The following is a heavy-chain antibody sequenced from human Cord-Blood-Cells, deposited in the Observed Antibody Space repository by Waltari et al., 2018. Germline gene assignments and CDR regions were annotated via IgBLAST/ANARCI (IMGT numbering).Heavy chain of an antibody. CDR2: INHSGST. J-gene: IGHJ2*01. D-gene: IGHD2-15*01. CDR1: GGSFSGYY. Sequence: QVQLQQWGAGLLKPSETLSLTCAVYGGSFSGYYWSWIRQRPGKGLEWIGEINHSGSTNYNPPLKSRVTISVDTSKNQFSLKLSSVTAADTAVYYCARGGPLVVVVAATPRWYFDLWGRGTLVTVSS. CDR3: ARGGPLVVVVAATPRWYFDL. V-gene: IGHV4-34*01.